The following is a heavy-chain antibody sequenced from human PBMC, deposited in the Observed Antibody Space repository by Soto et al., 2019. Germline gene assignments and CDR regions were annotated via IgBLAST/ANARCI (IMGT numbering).Heavy chain of an antibody. V-gene: IGHV4-38-2*01. Sequence: PSETLSLTCAVSGYSISSGYYWGWIRQPPGKGLEWIGSIYHSGSTYYSPSLKSRVTISVDTSKNQFSLKLSSVTAADTAVYYCVSSETYYDFWSGYYTGGWFDPWGQGTLVTVSS. D-gene: IGHD3-3*01. CDR3: VSSETYYDFWSGYYTGGWFDP. CDR2: IYHSGST. J-gene: IGHJ5*02. CDR1: GYSISSGYY.